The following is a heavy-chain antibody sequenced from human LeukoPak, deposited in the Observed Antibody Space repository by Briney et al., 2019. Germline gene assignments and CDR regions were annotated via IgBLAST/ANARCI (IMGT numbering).Heavy chain of an antibody. CDR3: ARDAQWLVTAGYYMDV. Sequence: GGSLRLSCAGSGFTFSRYNMNWFRQAPGKGLERVSSISSSSSYIYADSVKGRFTISRDNAKNSLYLQMNSLGAEDTAVYYCARDAQWLVTAGYYMDVWGKGTTVTVSS. D-gene: IGHD6-19*01. CDR2: ISSSSSYI. J-gene: IGHJ6*03. CDR1: GFTFSRYN. V-gene: IGHV3-21*01.